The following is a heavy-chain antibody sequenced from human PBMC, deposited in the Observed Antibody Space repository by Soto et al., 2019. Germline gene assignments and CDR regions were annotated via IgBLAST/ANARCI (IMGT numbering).Heavy chain of an antibody. J-gene: IGHJ4*02. Sequence: GASVKVSCKASGYTFTSYGISWVRQAPGQGLEWMGWISAYNGNTNYAQKLQGRVTMTTDTSTSTAYMELRSLRSDDTAVYYCAREGAYYHSSGYDDYWGQGTLVTVSS. V-gene: IGHV1-18*01. D-gene: IGHD3-22*01. CDR2: ISAYNGNT. CDR3: AREGAYYHSSGYDDY. CDR1: GYTFTSYG.